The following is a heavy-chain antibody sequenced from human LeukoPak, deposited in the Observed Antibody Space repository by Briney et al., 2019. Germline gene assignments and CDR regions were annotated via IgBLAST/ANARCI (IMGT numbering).Heavy chain of an antibody. Sequence: ASAKVSCKASGFTFHSNYVHWLRLAPAQGLEWMGMINPVGGSASYSERFQDRITMTRDTSTNTVFMELSSLRSEDTAVYYCARDLGEKAMAFDFWGQGSLVTVSS. D-gene: IGHD5-24*01. CDR2: INPVGGSA. J-gene: IGHJ4*02. CDR3: ARDLGEKAMAFDF. CDR1: GFTFHSNY. V-gene: IGHV1-46*02.